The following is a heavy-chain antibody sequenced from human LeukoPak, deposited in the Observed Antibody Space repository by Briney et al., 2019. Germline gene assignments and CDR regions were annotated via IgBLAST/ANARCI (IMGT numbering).Heavy chain of an antibody. J-gene: IGHJ4*02. CDR1: GFTFSSYA. D-gene: IGHD2-21*01. Sequence: GGSLRLSCAASGFTFSSYAMSWVRQAPGKGLEWVSAISGSGGSTYYADSVKGRFTISRDNSKNTLYLQMNSLRAEDTAVYYCANTPVVVLTQEDGGGYFASWGQGTLVTVSS. CDR3: ANTPVVVLTQEDGGGYFAS. V-gene: IGHV3-23*01. CDR2: ISGSGGST.